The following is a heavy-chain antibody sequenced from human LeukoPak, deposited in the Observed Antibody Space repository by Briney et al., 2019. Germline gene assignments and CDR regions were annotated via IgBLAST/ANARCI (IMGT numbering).Heavy chain of an antibody. CDR1: GFTFSSYG. Sequence: GGSLRLSCAASGFTFSSYGMHWVRQAPGKGLEWVAFIRYDGSNKYYADSVKGRFTISRDNSKNTLYLQMNSLRAEDTAVYYCAKDRGRFVRRSTSCCWFDPWGQXTLVTVSS. CDR2: IRYDGSNK. D-gene: IGHD2-2*01. J-gene: IGHJ5*02. CDR3: AKDRGRFVRRSTSCCWFDP. V-gene: IGHV3-30*02.